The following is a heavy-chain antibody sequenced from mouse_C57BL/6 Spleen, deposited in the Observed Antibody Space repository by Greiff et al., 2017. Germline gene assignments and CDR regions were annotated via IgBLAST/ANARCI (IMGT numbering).Heavy chain of an antibody. CDR1: GYAFSSYW. D-gene: IGHD1-1*01. CDR2: IYPGDGDT. CDR3: ARKTTVGYFDV. Sequence: QVQLKQSGAELVKPGASVKISCKASGYAFSSYWMNWVKQRPGKGLEWIGQIYPGDGDTNYNGKFKGKATLTADKSSSTAYMQLSRLTAEDSAVYFCARKTTVGYFDVWGTGTTVTVSS. V-gene: IGHV1-80*01. J-gene: IGHJ1*03.